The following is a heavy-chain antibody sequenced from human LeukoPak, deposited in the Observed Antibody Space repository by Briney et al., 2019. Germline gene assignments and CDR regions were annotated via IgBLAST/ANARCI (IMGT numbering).Heavy chain of an antibody. CDR1: GYTFIDSF. CDR2: INPISGDT. V-gene: IGHV1-2*02. D-gene: IGHD5-12*01. J-gene: IGHJ4*01. CDR3: ARDLAWGSGYDLDY. Sequence: ASVKVSCKASGYTFIDSFMHWVRQAPGQGPEWMGWINPISGDTNYAQKFQGRLTLTRDTSISTAYMELARLRFDDTAMYYCARDLAWGSGYDLDYWGLGTLVIVSS.